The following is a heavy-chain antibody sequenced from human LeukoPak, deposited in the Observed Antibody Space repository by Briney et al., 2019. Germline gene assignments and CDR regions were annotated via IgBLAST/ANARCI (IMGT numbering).Heavy chain of an antibody. CDR3: ARDSHYYDSSGYYGDAFDI. CDR2: ISISGGST. D-gene: IGHD3-22*01. V-gene: IGHV3-23*01. J-gene: IGHJ3*02. CDR1: GFSFINYA. Sequence: GGSLRLSCAASGFSFINYAVSWVRQAPGKGLEWVSGISISGGSTYSADSVKGRFTISRDNSKNTLYLQMNSLRAEDTAVYYCARDSHYYDSSGYYGDAFDIWGQGTMVTVSS.